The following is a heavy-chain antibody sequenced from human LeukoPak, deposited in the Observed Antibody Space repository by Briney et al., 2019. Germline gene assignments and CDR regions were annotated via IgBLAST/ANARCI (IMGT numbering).Heavy chain of an antibody. CDR1: GFTFSSYS. D-gene: IGHD5-18*01. V-gene: IGHV3-48*04. Sequence: GGSLRLSCAASGFTFSSYSMNWVRQAPGKGLEWVSYISSSSSTIYYADSVKGRFTISRDNAKNSLYLQMNSLRAEDTAVYYCARATTWIQLWLQFDPWGQGTLVTVSS. CDR2: ISSSSSTI. J-gene: IGHJ5*02. CDR3: ARATTWIQLWLQFDP.